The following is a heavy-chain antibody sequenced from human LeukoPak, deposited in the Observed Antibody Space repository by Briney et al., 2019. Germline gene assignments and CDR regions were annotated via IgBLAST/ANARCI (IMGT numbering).Heavy chain of an antibody. J-gene: IGHJ4*02. D-gene: IGHD3-22*01. V-gene: IGHV4-38-2*02. CDR2: IYHSGST. CDR3: AREWLYYYDSSGHGSRLD. Sequence: PSETLSLTCTVSGYSISSGYYWGWIRQPPGKGLEWIGSIYHSGSTYYNPSLKSRVTISVDTSKNQFSLKLSSVTAADTAVYYCAREWLYYYDSSGHGSRLDWGQGTLVTVSS. CDR1: GYSISSGYY.